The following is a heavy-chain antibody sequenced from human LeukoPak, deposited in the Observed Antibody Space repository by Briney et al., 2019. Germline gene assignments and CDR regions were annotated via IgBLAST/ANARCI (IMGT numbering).Heavy chain of an antibody. CDR2: IRYDGSNK. CDR1: GFTFSSYG. D-gene: IGHD2-21*02. V-gene: IGHV3-30*02. J-gene: IGHJ6*03. Sequence: GGSLRLSCAASGFTFSSYGMHWVRQAPGKGLEWVAFIRYDGSNKYYADSVKGRFTISRDNSKNTLYLQMNSLRAEDTAVYYCAKDGGDGDYYYYMDVWGKGTTVTISS. CDR3: AKDGGDGDYYYYMDV.